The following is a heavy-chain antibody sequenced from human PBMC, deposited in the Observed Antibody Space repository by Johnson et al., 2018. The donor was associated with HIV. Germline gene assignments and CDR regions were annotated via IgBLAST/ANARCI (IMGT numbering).Heavy chain of an antibody. CDR1: GFTVSSNY. J-gene: IGHJ3*02. D-gene: IGHD6-19*01. V-gene: IGHV3-66*01. CDR2: IYSGGST. CDR3: AKDREWLVPTPLDAFDI. Sequence: VQLVESGGGLVQPGGSLRLSCAASGFTVSSNYMSWVRQAPGKGLEWVSVIYSGGSTYYADSVKVRFTLSRDNSKNTLYLQMNSLRAEDTAVYYCAKDREWLVPTPLDAFDIWGQGTMVTVSS.